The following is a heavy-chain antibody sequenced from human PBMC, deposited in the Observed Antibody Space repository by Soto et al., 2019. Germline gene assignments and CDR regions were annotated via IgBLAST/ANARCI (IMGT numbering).Heavy chain of an antibody. CDR3: ASLTGVGFGYLDY. Sequence: GGSLRLSCAASGFSFSSYTMHWVRQAPGKGLEWVAAISSDGNNRHYADSVQGRFTISRHNSKNTLYLQMNSLRAEDTAVYYCASLTGVGFGYLDYWGQGTLVTVSS. J-gene: IGHJ4*02. V-gene: IGHV3-30*14. CDR2: ISSDGNNR. CDR1: GFSFSSYT. D-gene: IGHD3-9*01.